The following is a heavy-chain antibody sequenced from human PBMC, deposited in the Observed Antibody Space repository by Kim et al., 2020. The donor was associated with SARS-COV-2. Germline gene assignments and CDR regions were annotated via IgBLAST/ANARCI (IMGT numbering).Heavy chain of an antibody. V-gene: IGHV3-33*01. Sequence: GGSLRLSCAASGFTFSSYGMHWVRQAPGKGLEWVAVIWYDGSNKYYADSVKGRFTISRDNSKNTLYLQMNSLRAEDTAVYYCARVFGYCSSTSCQTPQDYYYGMDVWGQGTTVTVSS. CDR3: ARVFGYCSSTSCQTPQDYYYGMDV. J-gene: IGHJ6*02. CDR2: IWYDGSNK. D-gene: IGHD2-2*03. CDR1: GFTFSSYG.